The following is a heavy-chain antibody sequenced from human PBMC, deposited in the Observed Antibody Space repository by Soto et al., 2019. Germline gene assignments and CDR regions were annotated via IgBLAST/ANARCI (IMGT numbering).Heavy chain of an antibody. J-gene: IGHJ4*01. D-gene: IGHD6-13*01. Sequence: GGSLRLSCAASGFTFSSYGMHWVRQAPGKGLEWVAVISYDGSNKYYADSVKGRFTISRDTSKNTLYLQMNSLRAEDTAVYYCAKDMAAGLTRAFDYWGDGTLVTDSS. CDR3: AKDMAAGLTRAFDY. CDR1: GFTFSSYG. CDR2: ISYDGSNK. V-gene: IGHV3-30*18.